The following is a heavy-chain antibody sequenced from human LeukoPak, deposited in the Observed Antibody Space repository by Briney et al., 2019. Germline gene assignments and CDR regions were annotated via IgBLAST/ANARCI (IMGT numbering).Heavy chain of an antibody. D-gene: IGHD6-13*01. J-gene: IGHJ5*02. CDR1: GFTFSSYG. V-gene: IGHV3-33*01. CDR3: ARGRSSSYSNWFDP. Sequence: GGSLRLSCAASGFTFSSYGMHWVRQAPGKGLEWVAVIWYDGSNKYYADSVKGRFTISRDNSKNTLYLQMNSLRAEDTAVYYCARGRSSSYSNWFDPWGRGTLVTVSS. CDR2: IWYDGSNK.